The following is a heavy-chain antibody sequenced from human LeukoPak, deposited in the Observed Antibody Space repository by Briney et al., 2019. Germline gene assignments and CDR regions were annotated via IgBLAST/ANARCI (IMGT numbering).Heavy chain of an antibody. V-gene: IGHV4-59*01. CDR2: IYYSGRD. J-gene: IGHJ6*02. D-gene: IGHD4-17*01. CDR3: ARAQGMTTVTSFRYYGMAV. Sequence: PSETPSLTSIVSVGSLSNYYWRWIRQPPRKGLEWMGYIYYSGRDNDNPSLKSGVAISVDTSRDQFSLKLYSVTAADTAVYYCARAQGMTTVTSFRYYGMAVWGQGTTVTVS. CDR1: VGSLSNYY.